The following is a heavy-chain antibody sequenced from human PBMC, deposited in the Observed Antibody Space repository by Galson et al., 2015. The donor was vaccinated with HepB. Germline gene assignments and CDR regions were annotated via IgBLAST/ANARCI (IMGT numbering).Heavy chain of an antibody. CDR3: AKLSYDFWSGYPGPFNY. CDR2: IYPGDSDT. CDR1: GYSSTSYW. J-gene: IGHJ4*02. D-gene: IGHD3-3*01. Sequence: QSGAEVKKPGESLKISCKGSGYSSTSYWIGWVRQMPGKGLEWMGIIYPGDSDTRYSPSFQGQVTISADKSISTAYLQWSSLKASDTAMYYCAKLSYDFWSGYPGPFNYWGQGTLVTVSS. V-gene: IGHV5-51*01.